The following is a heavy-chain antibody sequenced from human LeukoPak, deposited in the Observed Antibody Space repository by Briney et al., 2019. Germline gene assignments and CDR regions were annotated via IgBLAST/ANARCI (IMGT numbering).Heavy chain of an antibody. V-gene: IGHV4-34*01. D-gene: IGHD6-13*01. J-gene: IGHJ4*02. CDR1: GGSFSGYY. CDR3: AGRSSSWYQVIDY. CDR2: INHSGST. Sequence: SETLSLTCAVYGGSFSGYYWSWIRQPPGKGLEWIGEINHSGSTNYNPSLESRVTISVDTSKNQFSLKLSSVTAADAAVYYCAGRSSSWYQVIDYWGQGTLVTVSS.